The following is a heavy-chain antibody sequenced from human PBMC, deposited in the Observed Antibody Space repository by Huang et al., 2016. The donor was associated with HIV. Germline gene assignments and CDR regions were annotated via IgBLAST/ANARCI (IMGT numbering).Heavy chain of an antibody. CDR2: INHRGST. CDR1: GGSFSGYD. J-gene: IGHJ3*02. CDR3: ARERMMSWLDDHDAFDI. V-gene: IGHV4-34*01. D-gene: IGHD1-1*01. Sequence: QVQLQQWGAGLLKPSETLSLPCAVYGGSFSGYDWIWIRQSPGKGLGGIGEINHRGSTNSNPSLKRRLTIAVDTSKNQFSLKLSSVTAADTAVYYCARERMMSWLDDHDAFDIWGQGTMVTVSS.